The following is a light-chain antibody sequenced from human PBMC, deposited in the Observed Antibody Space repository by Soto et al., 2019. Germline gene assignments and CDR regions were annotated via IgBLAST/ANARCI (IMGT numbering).Light chain of an antibody. CDR2: EVI. CDR1: SSDVGGYNY. V-gene: IGLV2-8*01. J-gene: IGLJ2*01. Sequence: QSALTQPPSASGSPGQSVTISCTGTSSDVGGYNYVSWYQQHPGKAPKLMIYEVIKRPPGVPDRFSGSKSDNTASLTVSGLQAEDEADYYCSSYADTQNFEVFGGGTKLTVL. CDR3: SSYADTQNFEV.